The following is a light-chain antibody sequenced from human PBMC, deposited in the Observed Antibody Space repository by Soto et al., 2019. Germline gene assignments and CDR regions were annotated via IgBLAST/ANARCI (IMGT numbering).Light chain of an antibody. V-gene: IGKV1-5*03. CDR3: QQYNSYPLT. Sequence: DIQMTQSPSTLSASVGDRVTITCRASQTISSWLAWYQQKPGQAPKLLIYKAPSLESAVPSRFSGSGSGTEFTLTISGLQPDDFASYYCQQYNSYPLTFGGGTKVDIK. CDR2: KAP. CDR1: QTISSW. J-gene: IGKJ4*01.